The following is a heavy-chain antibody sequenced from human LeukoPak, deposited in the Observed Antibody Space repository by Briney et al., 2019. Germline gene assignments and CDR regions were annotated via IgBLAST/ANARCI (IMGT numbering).Heavy chain of an antibody. D-gene: IGHD4-17*01. J-gene: IGHJ5*02. CDR3: ARAQDYGDHFDSGNFDP. V-gene: IGHV4-4*02. CDR2: IYHSGST. CDR1: GGSISSSNW. Sequence: SETLSLTCAVSGGSISSSNWWTWVRQPPGKGLEWIGEIYHSGSTNYNPSLKSRVTISVDKSKNQFSLKLSSVTAADTAVYFCARAQDYGDHFDSGNFDPWGQGTLVTVSS.